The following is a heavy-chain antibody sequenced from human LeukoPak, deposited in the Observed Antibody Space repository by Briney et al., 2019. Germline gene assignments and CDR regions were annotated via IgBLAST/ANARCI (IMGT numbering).Heavy chain of an antibody. CDR2: INWNGGST. V-gene: IGHV3-20*04. Sequence: PGGSLRLSCAASGFTFDDYGMSWVRQAPGKGLEWVSGINWNGGSTGYADSVKGRFTISRDNAKNSLYLQMNSLRAEDTALYYCARVWYGSGSYYVDYWGQGTLVTVSS. CDR1: GFTFDDYG. J-gene: IGHJ4*02. D-gene: IGHD3-10*01. CDR3: ARVWYGSGSYYVDY.